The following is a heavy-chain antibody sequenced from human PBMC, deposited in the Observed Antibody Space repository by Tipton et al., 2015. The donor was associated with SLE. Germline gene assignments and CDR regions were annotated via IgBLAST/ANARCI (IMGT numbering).Heavy chain of an antibody. CDR3: ARGYCSTGSCQRGYYFDY. CDR2: IYYTGSP. D-gene: IGHD2-2*01. J-gene: IGHJ4*02. V-gene: IGHV4-59*08. CDR1: AASINSYY. Sequence: TLSLTCTVSAASINSYYWSWIRQPPGKGLEWIGYIYYTGSPNYNPSLKSRVTISVDTSKNQFSLKLRSVTAADTAVYYCARGYCSTGSCQRGYYFDYWGQGTLVTVSS.